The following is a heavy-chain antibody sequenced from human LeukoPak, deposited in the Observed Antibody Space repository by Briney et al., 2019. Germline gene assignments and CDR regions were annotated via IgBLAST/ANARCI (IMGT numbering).Heavy chain of an antibody. V-gene: IGHV4-34*01. CDR1: GGSFSGYY. CDR2: INHSGST. Sequence: SETLSLTCAVYGGSFSGYYWSWIRQPPVKVLEWIGEINHSGSTNYNPSLKSRVTISVDTSKNQFSLKLSSVTAADTAVYYCARLAYGSGSYYGLTSDYWGQGTLVTVSS. D-gene: IGHD3-10*01. CDR3: ARLAYGSGSYYGLTSDY. J-gene: IGHJ4*02.